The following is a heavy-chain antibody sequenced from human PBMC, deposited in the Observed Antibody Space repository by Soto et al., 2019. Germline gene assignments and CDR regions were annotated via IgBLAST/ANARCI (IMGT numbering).Heavy chain of an antibody. Sequence: GGSLRLSCAASGFTFSSYWMHWVRQAPGKGLVWVSRINSDGSSTSYADSVKGRFTISRDNAKNTLYLQMNSLRAEDTAVYYCAHEGSSGCYDYWGQGTLVTVSS. CDR3: AHEGSSGCYDY. CDR2: INSDGSST. D-gene: IGHD6-19*01. V-gene: IGHV3-74*01. J-gene: IGHJ4*02. CDR1: GFTFSSYW.